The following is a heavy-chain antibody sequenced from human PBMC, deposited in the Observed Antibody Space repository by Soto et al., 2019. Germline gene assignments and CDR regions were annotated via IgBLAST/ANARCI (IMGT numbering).Heavy chain of an antibody. CDR1: GFTFSSYA. D-gene: IGHD1-26*01. Sequence: GGSLRLSCAASGFTFSSYAMHWVRQAPGKGLEWVAVISYDGSNKYYADSVKGRFTISRDNSKNTLYLQMNSLRAEDAAVYYCARGGREGYYFDSWGQGTLVTVSS. CDR2: ISYDGSNK. V-gene: IGHV3-30-3*01. J-gene: IGHJ4*02. CDR3: ARGGREGYYFDS.